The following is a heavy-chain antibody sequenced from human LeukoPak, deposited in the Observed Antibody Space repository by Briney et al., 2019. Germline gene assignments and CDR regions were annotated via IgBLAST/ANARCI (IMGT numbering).Heavy chain of an antibody. CDR2: MNPNSGNT. V-gene: IGHV1-8*01. J-gene: IGHJ3*02. D-gene: IGHD3-10*01. CDR3: ARGPNYYGSGSSDAFDI. Sequence: ASVKVSCKASGYTFTSYDINWVRQATGQGLEWMGWMNPNSGNTGYAQKFQGRVTMTRNTSISTAYMELSSLRPEDTAVYYCARGPNYYGSGSSDAFDIWGQGTMVTVSS. CDR1: GYTFTSYD.